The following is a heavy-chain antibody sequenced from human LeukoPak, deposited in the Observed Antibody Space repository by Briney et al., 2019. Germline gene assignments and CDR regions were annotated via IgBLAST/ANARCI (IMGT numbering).Heavy chain of an antibody. J-gene: IGHJ4*02. V-gene: IGHV4-34*01. CDR3: ARSVIVVVPAAIPDYFDY. D-gene: IGHD2-2*01. Sequence: SETLSLTCTISGGSISTYYWSWIRQPPGKGLEWIGEINHSGSTNYNPSLKSRVTISVDTSKNQFPLKLSSVTAADTAVYYCARSVIVVVPAAIPDYFDYWGQGTLVTVSS. CDR2: INHSGST. CDR1: GGSISTYY.